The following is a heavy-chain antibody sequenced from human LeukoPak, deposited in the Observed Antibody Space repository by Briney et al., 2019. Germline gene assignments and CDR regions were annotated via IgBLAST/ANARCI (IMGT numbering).Heavy chain of an antibody. CDR1: GGSFSGYY. Sequence: SETLSLTCAVYGGSFSGYYWSWIRQPPGKGLEWIGEINHSGSTNYNPSLKSRAAISLDKSSNQFSLRLSSVTAADTAVYYCARGQKYRSGYTVTELGSGYFDYWGQGTLVTVSS. V-gene: IGHV4-34*01. D-gene: IGHD5-18*01. CDR2: INHSGST. CDR3: ARGQKYRSGYTVTELGSGYFDY. J-gene: IGHJ4*02.